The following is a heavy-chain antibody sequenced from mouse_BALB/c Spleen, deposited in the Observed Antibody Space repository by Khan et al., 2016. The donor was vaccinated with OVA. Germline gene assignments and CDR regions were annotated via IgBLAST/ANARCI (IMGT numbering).Heavy chain of an antibody. V-gene: IGHV1S41*01. CDR1: GYTFTSYW. CDR2: ISPGSGSA. J-gene: IGHJ4*01. D-gene: IGHD1-1*01. Sequence: DLVKPGASVKLSCKASGYTFTSYWINWIKQRPGQGLEWVGQISPGSGSAYYNEVFKDKATLTIDTSYTPAYIQLSSLSSEDSALYFCARSNYYGRSLYAMDYWGQGTSVTVSS. CDR3: ARSNYYGRSLYAMDY.